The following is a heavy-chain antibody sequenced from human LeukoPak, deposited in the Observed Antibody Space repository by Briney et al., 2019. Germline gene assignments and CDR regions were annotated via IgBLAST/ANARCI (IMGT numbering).Heavy chain of an antibody. CDR3: ARDYRDNYDFWSGYVDDAFDI. J-gene: IGHJ3*02. D-gene: IGHD3-3*01. CDR1: GVTFSSYA. CDR2: ISYDGSNK. Sequence: PGRSLRLSCAASGVTFSSYAMHWVRQAPGKGLEWVAVISYDGSNKYYADSVKGRFTISRDNSKNTLYLQMNSLRAEDTAVYYCARDYRDNYDFWSGYVDDAFDIWGQGTMVTVSS. V-gene: IGHV3-30-3*01.